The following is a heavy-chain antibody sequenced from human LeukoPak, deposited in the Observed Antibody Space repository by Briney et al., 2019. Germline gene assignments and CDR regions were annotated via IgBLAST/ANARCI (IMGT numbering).Heavy chain of an antibody. CDR2: IYNNRSTI. Sequence: PGGTLRLSCAASGVSFSVYSMSWVRQAPGKGLEWVSYIYNNRSTISNAHPVRGRYTLSRETSKRLLYLQKDIVRAGNTAIYYCGRCPFGTFDYGGQGMLVTVSS. V-gene: IGHV3-48*01. J-gene: IGHJ4*02. CDR3: GRCPFGTFDY. D-gene: IGHD6-13*01. CDR1: GVSFSVYS.